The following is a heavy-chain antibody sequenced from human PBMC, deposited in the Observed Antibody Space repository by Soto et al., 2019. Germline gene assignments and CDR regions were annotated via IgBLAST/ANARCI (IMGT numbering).Heavy chain of an antibody. CDR3: ARWWSGSRQGFDP. CDR1: GGSISSGDYY. Sequence: QVQLQESGPGLVKPSQTLSLTCTVSGGSISSGDYYWRWIRQPPGKGLEWIGYIYYSGSTYYNPSLKSRVTISVDTSKNQFSLKLSSVTAADTAVYYCARWWSGSRQGFDPWGQGTLVTVSS. V-gene: IGHV4-31*03. J-gene: IGHJ5*02. D-gene: IGHD3-3*01. CDR2: IYYSGST.